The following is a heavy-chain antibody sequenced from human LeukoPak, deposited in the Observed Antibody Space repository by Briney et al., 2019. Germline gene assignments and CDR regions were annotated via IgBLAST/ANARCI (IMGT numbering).Heavy chain of an antibody. CDR3: ARDGVDYSFEY. V-gene: IGHV3-21*04. D-gene: IGHD4-11*01. CDR1: GFTFSSYS. J-gene: IGHJ4*02. Sequence: GGSLRLSCAASGFTFSSYSMNWVCQAPGKRLEWVSSISSSSSYIYYADSVKGRFTISRDNAKNSLYLQMNSLRAEDTAVCYCARDGVDYSFEYWGQGTLVTVSS. CDR2: ISSSSSYI.